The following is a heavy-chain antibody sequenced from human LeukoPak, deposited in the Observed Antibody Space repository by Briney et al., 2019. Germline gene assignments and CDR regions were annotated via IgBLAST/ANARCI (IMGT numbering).Heavy chain of an antibody. V-gene: IGHV3-48*04. Sequence: GGSLRLSCAASGFTFSSYSMNWVRQAPGKGLEWVSYISSSSSTIYYADSVKGRFTISRDNDKNSLYLQMNSLRAEDKAVYYCARDIGALGYWGQGPLVTVSS. CDR1: GFTFSSYS. D-gene: IGHD3-10*01. J-gene: IGHJ4*02. CDR3: ARDIGALGY. CDR2: ISSSSSTI.